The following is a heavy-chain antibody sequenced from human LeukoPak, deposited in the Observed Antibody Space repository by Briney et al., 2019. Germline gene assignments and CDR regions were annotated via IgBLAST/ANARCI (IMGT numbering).Heavy chain of an antibody. Sequence: SVKVSCKASGGTFSNYAISWVRQAPGQGLEWMGGIIPIFGTANYAQKFQGRVTITTDESTSTAYMELSSLRSEDTAVYYCASLAARLKNAFDIWGQGTMVTVSS. V-gene: IGHV1-69*05. J-gene: IGHJ3*02. CDR3: ASLAARLKNAFDI. D-gene: IGHD6-6*01. CDR2: IIPIFGTA. CDR1: GGTFSNYA.